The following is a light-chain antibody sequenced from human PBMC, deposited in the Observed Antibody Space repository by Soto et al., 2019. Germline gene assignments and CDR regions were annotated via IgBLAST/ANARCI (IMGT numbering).Light chain of an antibody. V-gene: IGKV3-20*01. CDR1: QSVSSSY. CDR3: QQYSSSPET. CDR2: GAS. J-gene: IGKJ3*01. Sequence: EIVLTQSPGTLSLSPGERATLSCRASQSVSSSYLSWYQQKPGQAPRLLIYGASSRATGIPVRFSGSGSGTDFTLTISRLEPEDFAVYYCQQYSSSPETFGPGTKVDIK.